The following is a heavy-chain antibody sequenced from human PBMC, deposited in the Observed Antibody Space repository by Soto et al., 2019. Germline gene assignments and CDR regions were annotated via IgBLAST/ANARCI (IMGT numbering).Heavy chain of an antibody. Sequence: PGGSLRLSCAASGFTFSSYAMSWVRQAPGKGLEWVSAISGSGGSTYYADSVKGRFTISRDNSKNTLYLQMNSLRAEDTDVYYCAKDLRSGYDYFDYWGQGTLVTVSS. V-gene: IGHV3-23*01. CDR3: AKDLRSGYDYFDY. D-gene: IGHD5-12*01. CDR2: ISGSGGST. J-gene: IGHJ4*02. CDR1: GFTFSSYA.